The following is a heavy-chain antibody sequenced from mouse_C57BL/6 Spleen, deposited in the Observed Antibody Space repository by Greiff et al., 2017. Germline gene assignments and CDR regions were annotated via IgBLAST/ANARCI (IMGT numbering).Heavy chain of an antibody. D-gene: IGHD3-2*02. CDR3: ARWGSSGYVRAMDY. V-gene: IGHV1-80*01. CDR1: GYAFSSYW. Sequence: VQLQQSGAELVKPGASVKISCKASGYAFSSYWMNWVKQRPGKGLEWIGQIYPGDGDTNYNGKFKGKATLTADKSSSTAYMQLSSLTSEDSAVYFCARWGSSGYVRAMDYWGQGTSVTVSS. J-gene: IGHJ4*01. CDR2: IYPGDGDT.